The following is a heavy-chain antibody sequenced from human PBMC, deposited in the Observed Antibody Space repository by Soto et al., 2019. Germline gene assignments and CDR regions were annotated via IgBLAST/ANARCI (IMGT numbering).Heavy chain of an antibody. D-gene: IGHD3-3*01. CDR2: IIPIFGTA. Sequence: QVQLGQSGAEVKKPGSSVKVSCKASGGTFSSYAISWVRQAPGQGLEWMGGIIPIFGTANYAQKFQGRVTITADESTSTAYMELSSLRSEDTAVYYCARDPSFWSGINYGMDVWGQGTTVTVSS. CDR1: GGTFSSYA. J-gene: IGHJ6*02. V-gene: IGHV1-69*01. CDR3: ARDPSFWSGINYGMDV.